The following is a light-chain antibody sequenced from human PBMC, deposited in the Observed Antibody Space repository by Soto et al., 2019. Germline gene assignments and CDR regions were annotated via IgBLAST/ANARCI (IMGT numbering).Light chain of an antibody. V-gene: IGKV3-15*01. J-gene: IGKJ1*01. CDR2: GSS. CDR1: QSVSSN. Sequence: EIVMTQSPATLSVSPGERATLSCRASQSVSSNLAWYQQKPGQAPRLLIYGSSSRATGIPARFSGSGSGTEFTLTISSLQSEDFAVYYCQQYNNWPRTFGQGPKVEIK. CDR3: QQYNNWPRT.